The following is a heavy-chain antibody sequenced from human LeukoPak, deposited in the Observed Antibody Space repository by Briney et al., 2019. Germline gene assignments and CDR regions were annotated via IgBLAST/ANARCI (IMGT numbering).Heavy chain of an antibody. D-gene: IGHD2-15*01. CDR2: IYYSGST. CDR3: ASRGTGPVAAYKYGRYGMDV. V-gene: IGHV4-31*03. CDR1: GGSISSGGYS. Sequence: SQTLSLTCTVSGGSISSGGYSWSWIRQHPGKGLEWIVYIYYSGSTYYNPSLKSRVTISVDTSKNQFSLKLSSVTAADTAVYYCASRGTGPVAAYKYGRYGMDVWGQGTTVTVSS. J-gene: IGHJ6*02.